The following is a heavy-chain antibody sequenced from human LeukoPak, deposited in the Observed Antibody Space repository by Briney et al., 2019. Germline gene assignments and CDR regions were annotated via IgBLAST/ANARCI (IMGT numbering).Heavy chain of an antibody. CDR2: IYDTGST. Sequence: SETLSLTCSVSGGSISIGGYYWSWIRQHPGKGLELIGYIYDTGSTYYNTSLQSRVSVSVARSKHQLSLKLRSVTAADTAVYQCPRLRRPGTDWGWIDPSGQGTLVTVSS. CDR1: GGSISIGGYY. V-gene: IGHV4-31*03. J-gene: IGHJ5*02. CDR3: PRLRRPGTDWGWIDP. D-gene: IGHD7-27*01.